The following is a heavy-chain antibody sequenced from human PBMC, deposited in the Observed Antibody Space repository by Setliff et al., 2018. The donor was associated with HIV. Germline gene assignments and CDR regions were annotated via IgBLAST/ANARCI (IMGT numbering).Heavy chain of an antibody. Sequence: PGGSLRLSCAASGFTFSTFSMSWVRQAPGKGLEWVSSITSRSADIYYADSVRGRFTISRDNARNSLLLQMNSLRADDTAVYYCATYADRESNRFDPWGQGILVTVSS. CDR2: ITSRSADI. V-gene: IGHV3-21*01. J-gene: IGHJ5*02. CDR3: ATYADRESNRFDP. D-gene: IGHD3-10*01. CDR1: GFTFSTFS.